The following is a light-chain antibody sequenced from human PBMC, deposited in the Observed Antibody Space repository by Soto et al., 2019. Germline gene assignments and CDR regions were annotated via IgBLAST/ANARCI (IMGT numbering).Light chain of an antibody. J-gene: IGKJ1*01. CDR1: QDVRNY. V-gene: IGKV1-6*01. CDR3: LQDYSWPWT. Sequence: AIQMTQSPSSLSASVGDRLTITRRASQDVRNYVGWYQQKPGKAPKFLIYGAFSLETGIPSRFSGSGYGTEFTLTINSLLPEDFATYFCLQDYSWPWTFGQGTKVEV. CDR2: GAF.